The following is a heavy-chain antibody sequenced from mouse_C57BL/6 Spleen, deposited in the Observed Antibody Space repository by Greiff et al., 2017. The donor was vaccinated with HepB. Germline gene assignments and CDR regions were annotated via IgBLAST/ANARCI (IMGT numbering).Heavy chain of an antibody. CDR1: GYTFTSYW. Sequence: QVQLQQSGAELAKPGASVKLSCKASGYTFTSYWMHWVKQRPGQGLEWIGYINPSSGYTKYNQKFKDKATLTADKSSSTAYMQMSSLTYEDSAVYYCARLATDWYFDVWGTGTTVTVSS. CDR2: INPSSGYT. CDR3: ARLATDWYFDV. V-gene: IGHV1-7*01. J-gene: IGHJ1*03.